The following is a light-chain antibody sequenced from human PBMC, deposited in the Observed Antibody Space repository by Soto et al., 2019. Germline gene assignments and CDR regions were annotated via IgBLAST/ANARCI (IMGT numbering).Light chain of an antibody. Sequence: QSALTQPASVSGSPGQSITICCTGTSSDVGSYNLVSWYQQHPGKAPKLMIYEGSKRPSGVSNRFSGSKSGNTASLTISGLQAEDEADYYCCSYAGSSTAVFGVGTQLTVL. CDR2: EGS. J-gene: IGLJ7*01. CDR3: CSYAGSSTAV. V-gene: IGLV2-23*01. CDR1: SSDVGSYNL.